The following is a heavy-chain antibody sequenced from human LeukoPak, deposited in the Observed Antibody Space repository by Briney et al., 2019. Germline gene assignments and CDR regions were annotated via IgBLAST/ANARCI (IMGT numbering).Heavy chain of an antibody. CDR1: GFSFTNFG. Sequence: GGSLRLSCAVSGFSFTNFGMSWVRQAPGRGLEWVANIHPEGNEKYHAESVKGRFTISRDNTKNLLFLQMNGLRVEDTAVYYCARGDAFSGDHWGQGTLVTVSS. CDR2: IHPEGNEK. CDR3: ARGDAFSGDH. V-gene: IGHV3-7*04. J-gene: IGHJ4*02.